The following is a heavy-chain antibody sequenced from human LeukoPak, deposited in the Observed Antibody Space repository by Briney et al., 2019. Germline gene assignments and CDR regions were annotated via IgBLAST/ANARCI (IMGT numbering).Heavy chain of an antibody. J-gene: IGHJ4*02. CDR3: AKDLYSSSYYNFDY. CDR1: GFTFSSYG. Sequence: GGSLRLSCAASGFTFSSYGMHWVRQAPGKGLEWVAFIRYDGSNKYYADSVKGRFTISRDNSKNTLYLQMNSLRAEDTAVYYCAKDLYSSSYYNFDYWGQGTLVTVSS. CDR2: IRYDGSNK. D-gene: IGHD6-13*01. V-gene: IGHV3-30*02.